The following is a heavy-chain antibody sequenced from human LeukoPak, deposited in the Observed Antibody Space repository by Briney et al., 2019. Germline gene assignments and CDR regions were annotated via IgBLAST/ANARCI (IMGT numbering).Heavy chain of an antibody. D-gene: IGHD2-2*02. V-gene: IGHV1-8*01. CDR1: GYTFTSYD. CDR2: MNPNSGNT. CDR3: ARALQSDIVVVPAAIPNLGY. J-gene: IGHJ4*02. Sequence: ASVKVSCKASGYTFTSYDINWVRQATGQGLEWVGWMNPNSGNTGYAQKFQGRVTMTRNTSISTAYMELSSLRSEDTAVYYCARALQSDIVVVPAAIPNLGYWGQGTLVTVSS.